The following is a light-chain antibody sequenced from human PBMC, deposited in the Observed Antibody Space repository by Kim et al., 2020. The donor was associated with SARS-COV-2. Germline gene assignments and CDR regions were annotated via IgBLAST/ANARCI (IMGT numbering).Light chain of an antibody. Sequence: QSVLTQSPSASGTPGQRVTISCSGGSSNIGSNTVNWYQQLPGTAPKLLIYSNNQRPSGVPDRFSGSKSGTSASLAISGLQSDDEADYYCATWDDSLSGHCVFGGGTQLTVL. CDR2: SNN. J-gene: IGLJ3*02. CDR1: SSNIGSNT. CDR3: ATWDDSLSGHCV. V-gene: IGLV1-44*01.